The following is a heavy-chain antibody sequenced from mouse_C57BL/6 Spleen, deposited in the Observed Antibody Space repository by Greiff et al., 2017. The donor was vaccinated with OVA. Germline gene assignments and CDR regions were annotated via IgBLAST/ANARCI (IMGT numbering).Heavy chain of an antibody. CDR1: GYTFTRYT. CDR2: INPSSGST. CDR3: ARLTTVVAHWYFDV. Sequence: VQLQQSGAELARPGASVKMSCKASGYTFTRYTMHWVKQRPGQGLEWIGYINPSSGSTKYNQKFKDKATLTADKSSSTAYMQLSSLTSEDSAVYYCARLTTVVAHWYFDVWGTGTTVTGSS. D-gene: IGHD1-1*01. J-gene: IGHJ1*03. V-gene: IGHV1-4*01.